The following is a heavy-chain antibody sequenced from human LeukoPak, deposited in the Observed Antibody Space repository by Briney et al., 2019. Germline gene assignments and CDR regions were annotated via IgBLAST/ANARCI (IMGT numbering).Heavy chain of an antibody. CDR3: ARAPEYGLYYFDY. CDR1: GGSISSGSYY. V-gene: IGHV4-39*07. Sequence: SETLSLTGTVSGGSISSGSYYWGWIRQPPGKGLEWIGNIYYSGSTYYNPSLKSRVSISVDTSKNQFSLKLTSVTAADTAVYYCARAPEYGLYYFDYWGQGTLVTVSS. J-gene: IGHJ4*02. D-gene: IGHD1-14*01. CDR2: IYYSGST.